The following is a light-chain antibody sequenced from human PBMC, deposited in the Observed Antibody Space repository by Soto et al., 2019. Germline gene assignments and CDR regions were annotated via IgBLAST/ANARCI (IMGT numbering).Light chain of an antibody. V-gene: IGKV1-5*03. CDR1: QSIGRW. J-gene: IGKJ3*01. CDR2: KAS. CDR3: QQYNSNSEIS. Sequence: DIQMTQSPSTLSASVGDRVTITCRASQSIGRWLAWYQQKPGKAPKLLIYKASTLESGVPSRFGGSGSGTDFTLTISSLQPDDFATYYCQQYNSNSEISFGPGTKVDIK.